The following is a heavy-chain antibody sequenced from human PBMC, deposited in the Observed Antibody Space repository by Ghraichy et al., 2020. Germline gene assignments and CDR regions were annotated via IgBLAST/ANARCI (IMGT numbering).Heavy chain of an antibody. CDR1: GFTLNNYW. V-gene: IGHV3-7*03. Sequence: GESLNISCTASGFTLNNYWMSWVRQAPGKGLEWVANINQDGNSKNYVDSVKGRFTISKDNAKNSVYLQMNSLTADDTAVYYCARSRWPEEYWGQGTLVTVSS. CDR2: INQDGNSK. J-gene: IGHJ4*02. CDR3: ARSRWPEEY. D-gene: IGHD6-19*01.